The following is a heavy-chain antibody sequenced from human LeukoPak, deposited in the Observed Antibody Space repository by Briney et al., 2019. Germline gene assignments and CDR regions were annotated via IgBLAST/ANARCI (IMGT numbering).Heavy chain of an antibody. Sequence: GGSLRLSCAASGFTFSSYGMHWVRQAPGKGLEWVAFIRYDGSNKYYADSVKGRFTISRDNSKNTLYLQMNSLRAEDTAVYYCAKIGRSYDFWTGYYEEEVDYMDVWGKGTTVTVSS. CDR2: IRYDGSNK. CDR1: GFTFSSYG. D-gene: IGHD3-3*01. J-gene: IGHJ6*03. CDR3: AKIGRSYDFWTGYYEEEVDYMDV. V-gene: IGHV3-30*02.